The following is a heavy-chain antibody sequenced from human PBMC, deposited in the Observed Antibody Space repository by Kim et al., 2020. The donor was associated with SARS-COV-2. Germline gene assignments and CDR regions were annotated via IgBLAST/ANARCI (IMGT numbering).Heavy chain of an antibody. J-gene: IGHJ4*02. Sequence: GGSLRLSCTVYGLTFYNYRMTWVRQAPGKGLDWVANMNQDGSEKFYVDSVKGRFTISRDNARNSLFLQMDSLRPEDTAVYYCVAGGTYLGVWGQGTLVT. CDR2: MNQDGSEK. CDR1: GLTFYNYR. CDR3: VAGGTYLGV. D-gene: IGHD3-16*01. V-gene: IGHV3-7*01.